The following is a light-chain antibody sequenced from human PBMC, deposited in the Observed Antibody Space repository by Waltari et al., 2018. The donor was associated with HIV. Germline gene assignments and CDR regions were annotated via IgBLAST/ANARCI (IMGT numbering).Light chain of an antibody. CDR3: SSYAGSNNVV. Sequence: QSALTQPPSASGSPGQSVTISCTGTSSDVGDYNFVSWHQQHPGKAPKVLIYEVNTRPAGVSDRFSGSKSGNTASLTVSGLQAEDEADYYCSSYAGSNNVVFGGGTKLTVL. CDR2: EVN. V-gene: IGLV2-8*01. CDR1: SSDVGDYNF. J-gene: IGLJ3*02.